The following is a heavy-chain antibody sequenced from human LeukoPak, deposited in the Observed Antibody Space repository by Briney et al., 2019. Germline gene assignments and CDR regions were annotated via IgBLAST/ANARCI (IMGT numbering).Heavy chain of an antibody. V-gene: IGHV3-23*01. CDR3: AKAETYYDILTGYPFDY. CDR1: GFTFSSYA. CDR2: ISGSGGST. J-gene: IGHJ4*02. D-gene: IGHD3-9*01. Sequence: GGSLRLSCAASGFTFSSYAMSWVRQAPGKGLEWVSAISGSGGSTYYADSVKGRFTISRDNSKNTLYLQMNSLGAEDTAVYYCAKAETYYDILTGYPFDYWGQGTLVTVSS.